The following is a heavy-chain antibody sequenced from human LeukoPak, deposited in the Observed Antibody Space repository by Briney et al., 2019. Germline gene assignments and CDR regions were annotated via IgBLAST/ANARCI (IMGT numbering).Heavy chain of an antibody. CDR2: INTNTGNP. D-gene: IGHD1-26*01. CDR1: GYIFSIYA. V-gene: IGHV7-4-1*02. CDR3: ARDYTLTVGTTTYFQH. Sequence: VASVKVSCKASGYIFSIYAMIWVRQAPGQGLELMGWINTNTGNPTYAQGFTGRFVFSLDTSVSTAYLQISSLKAEDTAVYYCARDYTLTVGTTTYFQHWGQGTLVTVSS. J-gene: IGHJ1*01.